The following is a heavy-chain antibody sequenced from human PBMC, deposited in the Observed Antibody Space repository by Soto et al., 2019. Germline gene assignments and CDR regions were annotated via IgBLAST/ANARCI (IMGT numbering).Heavy chain of an antibody. Sequence: QVQLVESGGGVVQPGRSLRLSCAASGFTFSSYGMHWVRQAPGKGLEWVAVISYDGSNKYYADSVKGRFTISRDNSKNTRYLQMNSLRAEETAVYYCAEDESGGSYYRYSYYGLDVWGQGTTVTVSS. J-gene: IGHJ6*02. D-gene: IGHD1-26*01. CDR3: AEDESGGSYYRYSYYGLDV. V-gene: IGHV3-30*18. CDR1: GFTFSSYG. CDR2: ISYDGSNK.